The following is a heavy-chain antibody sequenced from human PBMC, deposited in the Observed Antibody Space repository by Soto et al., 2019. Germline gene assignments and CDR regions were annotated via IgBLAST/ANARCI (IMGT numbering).Heavy chain of an antibody. V-gene: IGHV4-34*01. J-gene: IGHJ6*03. CDR3: ARGLILWFGELSRRGGCYFYMDV. D-gene: IGHD3-10*01. CDR1: GGSFSGYQ. Sequence: PSETLSLTCAVYGGSFSGYQWSWIRQTPGKGLEWIGEINDSGNINYNPSLKSRVTILLDTPKKQISLKLSSVTAADSAVYYCARGLILWFGELSRRGGCYFYMDVWGKGNTVTVTS. CDR2: INDSGNI.